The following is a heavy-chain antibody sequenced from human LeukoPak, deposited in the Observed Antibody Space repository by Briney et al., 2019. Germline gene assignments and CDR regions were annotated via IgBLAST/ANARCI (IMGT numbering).Heavy chain of an antibody. Sequence: GGSLRLSCAASGFTFDDYAMHWVRQAPGKGLEWVSGISWNSGSIGYADSVKGRFTISRDNAKNSLYLQMNSLRAEDTALYYCAKDMRGSSWYDAAFDIWGQGTMVTVSS. CDR3: AKDMRGSSWYDAAFDI. CDR2: ISWNSGSI. J-gene: IGHJ3*02. CDR1: GFTFDDYA. D-gene: IGHD6-13*01. V-gene: IGHV3-9*01.